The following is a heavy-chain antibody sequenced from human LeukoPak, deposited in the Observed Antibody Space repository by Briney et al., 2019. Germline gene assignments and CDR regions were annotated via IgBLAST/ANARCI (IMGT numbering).Heavy chain of an antibody. CDR1: GFTFRIYA. J-gene: IGHJ4*02. Sequence: GGSLRLSCAASGFTFRIYAMNWVRQAPGMGLEWVSYISTGSNTLCYAQSVKGRFTISRDDAKNSVYLQMDSLRADDTAVYYCARGAGSLDSWGQGTRVTVSS. D-gene: IGHD2-15*01. CDR3: ARGAGSLDS. CDR2: ISTGSNTL. V-gene: IGHV3-48*01.